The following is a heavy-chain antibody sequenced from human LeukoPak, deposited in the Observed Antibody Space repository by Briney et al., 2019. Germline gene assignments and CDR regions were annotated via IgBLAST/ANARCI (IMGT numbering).Heavy chain of an antibody. CDR3: ARERGGTYGDYGYYYYGRDV. V-gene: IGHV3-48*01. Sequence: GGSLRLSCAASGFTFSSYAMSWVRQAPGKGLEWVSYISSSSSTIYYADSVKGRFTISRDNAKNSLYLQMNSLRAEDTAVYYCARERGGTYGDYGYYYYGRDVWGQGTTVTVSS. CDR1: GFTFSSYA. J-gene: IGHJ6*02. D-gene: IGHD4-17*01. CDR2: ISSSSSTI.